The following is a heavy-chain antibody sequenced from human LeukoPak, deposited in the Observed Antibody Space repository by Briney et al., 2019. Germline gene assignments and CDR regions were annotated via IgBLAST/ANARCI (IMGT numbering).Heavy chain of an antibody. CDR2: VGHTGTT. CDR1: GGSLSHFF. J-gene: IGHJ4*02. V-gene: IGHV4-59*12. D-gene: IGHD7-27*01. CDR3: ARDLRTGVFDY. Sequence: SETLSLTCSVSGGSLSHFFWTWIRQSPGGGLEWIASVGHTGTTNYKSSLKSRVTISVDTSKNQFSLKLSSVTAADTAVYYCARDLRTGVFDYWGQGTLVTVSS.